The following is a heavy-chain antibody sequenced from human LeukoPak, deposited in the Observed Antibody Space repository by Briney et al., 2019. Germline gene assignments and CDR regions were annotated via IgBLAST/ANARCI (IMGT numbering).Heavy chain of an antibody. D-gene: IGHD6-13*01. J-gene: IGHJ3*02. V-gene: IGHV4-34*01. CDR1: GGSFSGYY. Sequence: SETLSLTCAVYGGSFSGYYWSWIRQPPGKGLEWIGEINHSGSTNYNPSLKSRVTISVDTSKNQFSLKLSSVTAADTAVYYCARGKTGYSSSWYYVDAFDIWGQGTMVTVSS. CDR3: ARGKTGYSSSWYYVDAFDI. CDR2: INHSGST.